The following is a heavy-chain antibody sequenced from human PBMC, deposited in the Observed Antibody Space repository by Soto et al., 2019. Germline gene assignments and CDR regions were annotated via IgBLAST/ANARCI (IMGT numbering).Heavy chain of an antibody. J-gene: IGHJ6*02. CDR3: ARDGGSYPNDYYYGMDV. V-gene: IGHV1-3*01. CDR2: INAGNGNT. D-gene: IGHD1-26*01. CDR1: GYTFTSYG. Sequence: QVQLVQSGAEVKKHGASVKVSCKASGYTFTSYGMHWVRQAPGQRLEWMGWINAGNGNTKNSQKFQGRVTITSDTSASTAYMELSSLRSEDTAVYYCARDGGSYPNDYYYGMDVWGQGTTVTVSS.